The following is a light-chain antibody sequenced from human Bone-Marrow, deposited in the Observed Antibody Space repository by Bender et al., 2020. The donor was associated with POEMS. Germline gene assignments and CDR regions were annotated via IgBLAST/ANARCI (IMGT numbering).Light chain of an antibody. CDR1: SSDIGSYNL. V-gene: IGLV2-23*01. CDR2: EDT. CDR3: CSYAGSDIFIL. J-gene: IGLJ2*01. Sequence: QSALTQPASVSGSPGQWTTISCTGSSSDIGSYNLVSWYQQHPGKAPKHIIYEDTTRPSGVSSRFSGSKSGNTASLTISGLQAEDEAYYHCCSYAGSDIFILFGGGTKLTVL.